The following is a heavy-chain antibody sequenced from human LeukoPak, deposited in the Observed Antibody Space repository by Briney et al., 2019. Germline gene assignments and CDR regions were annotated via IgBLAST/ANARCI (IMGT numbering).Heavy chain of an antibody. D-gene: IGHD4-17*01. Sequence: SVKVSCKASGGTFSSYAISWVRQAPGQGLEWMGRIIPILGIANYAQKFQGRVTITADKSTSTAYMELSSLRSEDTAVYYCAIEVYDYGDDPYYFDYWGQGTLVTVSS. CDR2: IIPILGIA. CDR1: GGTFSSYA. V-gene: IGHV1-69*04. J-gene: IGHJ4*02. CDR3: AIEVYDYGDDPYYFDY.